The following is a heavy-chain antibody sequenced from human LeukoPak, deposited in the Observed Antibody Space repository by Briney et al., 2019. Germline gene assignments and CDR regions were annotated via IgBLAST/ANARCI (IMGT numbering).Heavy chain of an antibody. Sequence: GGSLRLSCAASGFTFSSYAMNWVRQAPGKGLEWVSAISSSGGSTYYADSVKGRFTISRDNSKNTLYLQMNSLRAEDTAVYYCAKDSYGVYSSGWYAYWGQGTLVTVSS. CDR2: ISSSGGST. V-gene: IGHV3-23*01. D-gene: IGHD6-19*01. J-gene: IGHJ4*02. CDR1: GFTFSSYA. CDR3: AKDSYGVYSSGWYAY.